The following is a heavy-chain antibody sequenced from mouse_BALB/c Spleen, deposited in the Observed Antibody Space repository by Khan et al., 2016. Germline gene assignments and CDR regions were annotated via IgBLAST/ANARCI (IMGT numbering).Heavy chain of an antibody. V-gene: IGHV6-6*02. CDR1: GFTFSNYW. CDR3: ATGFAY. J-gene: IGHJ3*01. Sequence: EVKLEVSGGGLVQPGGSMKLSCVASGFTFSNYWMNWVRQSPEKGLEWVAEIRLKSNNYATHYAESVKGRFTISRDDSKSSAYMQMNNLRAEDTGIYYCATGFAYWGQETLVTVSA. CDR2: IRLKSNNYAT.